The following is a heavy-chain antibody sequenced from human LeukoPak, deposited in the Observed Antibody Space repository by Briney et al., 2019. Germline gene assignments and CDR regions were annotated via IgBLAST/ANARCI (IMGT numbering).Heavy chain of an antibody. J-gene: IGHJ4*02. CDR3: ARLDTPRTRTDY. V-gene: IGHV4-59*08. CDR2: IFYSGNT. CDR1: GGSISSYY. D-gene: IGHD1-7*01. Sequence: SETLSLTCTVSGGSISSYYWSWIRQPPGKGLEWIGYIFYSGNTNYNPSLKSRVTISLDTSKNQFSLKLSSVTAADTAVYYCARLDTPRTRTDYWGQGTLVTVSS.